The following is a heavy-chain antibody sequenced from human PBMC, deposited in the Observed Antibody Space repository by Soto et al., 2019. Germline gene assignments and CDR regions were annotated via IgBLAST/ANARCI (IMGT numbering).Heavy chain of an antibody. CDR2: IISLFGTP. Sequence: QVQLVQSGDEVKKPGSSVKVSCKASGDTFTNHVFNWVRQAPGQGLEWMGGIISLFGTPNYSRRFQGRVTITADESTATSYMELSSLRSDDAAVYYCARDLGSGYDRVDYWGQGTLVTVSS. V-gene: IGHV1-69*12. CDR3: ARDLGSGYDRVDY. J-gene: IGHJ4*02. CDR1: GDTFTNHV. D-gene: IGHD5-12*01.